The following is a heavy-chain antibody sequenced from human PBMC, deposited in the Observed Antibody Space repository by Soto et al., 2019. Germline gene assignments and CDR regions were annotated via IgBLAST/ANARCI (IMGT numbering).Heavy chain of an antibody. V-gene: IGHV4-39*01. CDR2: FYYSGTT. CDR1: GGSVSSAIDY. CDR3: ARRVPGDYGHWFDP. J-gene: IGHJ5*02. Sequence: QLQLQGSGPGLVKPSETLSLTCTVSGGSVSSAIDYWAWIRQPPGKGLEWIGTFYYSGTTHYNPSLESRVSISVDTSKNQFSLQLSSVTAADTAVYYCARRVPGDYGHWFDPWGQGTLVTVSS. D-gene: IGHD3-16*01.